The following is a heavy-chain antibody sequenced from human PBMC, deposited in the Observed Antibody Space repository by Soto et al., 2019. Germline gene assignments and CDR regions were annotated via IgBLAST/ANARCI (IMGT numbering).Heavy chain of an antibody. D-gene: IGHD5-18*01. Sequence: GASVKVSCKASGGTFSSYAISWVRQAPGQGLEWMGGIIPIFGTANYAQKFQGRVTITADESTSTAYMELSSMRSEDTAVYYCAEGRGYSYRFDPWGQGTLVTVSS. J-gene: IGHJ5*02. CDR2: IIPIFGTA. CDR3: AEGRGYSYRFDP. V-gene: IGHV1-69*13. CDR1: GGTFSSYA.